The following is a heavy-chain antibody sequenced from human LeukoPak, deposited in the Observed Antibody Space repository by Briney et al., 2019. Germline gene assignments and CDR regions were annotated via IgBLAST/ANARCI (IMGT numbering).Heavy chain of an antibody. CDR3: AGMSRGSGYYYFDY. CDR2: MNPNSGNT. Sequence: GASVKVYCKASGYTFTSYDINWVRQATGQGLEWMGWMNPNSGNTRYAQKFQGRVTMTRNTSISTAYMELSSLRSEDTAVYYCAGMSRGSGYYYFDYWGQGTLVTVSS. J-gene: IGHJ4*02. CDR1: GYTFTSYD. V-gene: IGHV1-8*01. D-gene: IGHD3-22*01.